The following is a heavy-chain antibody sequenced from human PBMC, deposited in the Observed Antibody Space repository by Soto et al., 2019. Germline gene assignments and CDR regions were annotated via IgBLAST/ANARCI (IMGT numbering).Heavy chain of an antibody. Sequence: SETLSLTCTVSGGSISSSSYYCGWILQPPGKGLEWIGSIYYSVSTYYNPSLKTRVTISVDTSKNQFSLKMSSVTAADTAVYYCARNRLTYSNYGFDWFDPWGQGNLVTVS. V-gene: IGHV4-39*01. D-gene: IGHD4-4*01. CDR2: IYYSVST. J-gene: IGHJ5*02. CDR3: ARNRLTYSNYGFDWFDP. CDR1: GGSISSSSYY.